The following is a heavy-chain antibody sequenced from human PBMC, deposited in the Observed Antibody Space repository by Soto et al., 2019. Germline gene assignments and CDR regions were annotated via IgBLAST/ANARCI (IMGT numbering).Heavy chain of an antibody. CDR1: CGSISSGGYY. J-gene: IGHJ5*02. V-gene: IGHV4-31*03. Sequence: PSETLSLTCTVSCGSISSGGYYWSWIRQHPGKGLEWIGYIYYSGSTYYNPSLKSRVTISVDTSKNQFSLKLSSVTAADTAVYYCARAYTRYTSRYNWFDPWGQGTLVTVSS. D-gene: IGHD3-16*01. CDR3: ARAYTRYTSRYNWFDP. CDR2: IYYSGST.